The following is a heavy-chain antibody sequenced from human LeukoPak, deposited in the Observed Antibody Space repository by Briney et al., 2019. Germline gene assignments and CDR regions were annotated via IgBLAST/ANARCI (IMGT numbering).Heavy chain of an antibody. CDR1: GGSISSSSYY. CDR2: IYYSGST. Sequence: SETLSLTCTVSGGSISSSSYYWGWIRQPPGKGLEWIGSIYYSGSTYYNPSLKSRVTISVDTSKNQFSLKLSSVTAADTAVYYCAALTYYYDSSGYHLDYWGQGTLVTVSS. CDR3: AALTYYYDSSGYHLDY. J-gene: IGHJ4*02. D-gene: IGHD3-22*01. V-gene: IGHV4-39*01.